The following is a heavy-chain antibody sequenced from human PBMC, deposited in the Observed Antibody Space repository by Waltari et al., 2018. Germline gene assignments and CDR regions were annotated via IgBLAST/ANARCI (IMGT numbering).Heavy chain of an antibody. Sequence: VQLQESGPGLVKPSETLSLTCTVSGGPSISYYWSWTRQPAGKGLEWIGRIYPGATPYYNPSLQTRIMMSVDTSQNQFSLKLSSVTAADTAVYYCARIYGSGTFIYMDVWGKGTTVTVSS. CDR2: IYPGATP. J-gene: IGHJ6*03. V-gene: IGHV4-4*07. D-gene: IGHD3-10*01. CDR1: GGPSISYY. CDR3: ARIYGSGTFIYMDV.